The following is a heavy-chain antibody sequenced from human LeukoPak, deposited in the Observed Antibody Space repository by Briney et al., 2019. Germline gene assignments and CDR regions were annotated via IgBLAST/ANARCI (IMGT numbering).Heavy chain of an antibody. CDR3: ARDRTYFDLLTGYSGVAFDI. CDR2: IKQDVSEK. J-gene: IGHJ3*02. D-gene: IGHD3-9*01. V-gene: IGHV3-7*05. CDR1: GLTFSGYS. Sequence: AVGSLRLSCAAPGLTFSGYSMSWVRQAPGKGLEWWANIKQDVSEKYSVASLKGRFTISRDNAKNSLYLQLNSLRAEDTAVYFCARDRTYFDLLTGYSGVAFDIWGQGTMVTVSS.